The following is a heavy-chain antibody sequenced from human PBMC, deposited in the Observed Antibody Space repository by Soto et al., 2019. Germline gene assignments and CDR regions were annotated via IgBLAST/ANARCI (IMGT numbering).Heavy chain of an antibody. V-gene: IGHV1-46*03. J-gene: IGHJ4*02. CDR2: INPSGGRT. Sequence: QVQLVQSGAEVKKPGASVKVSCKVSGNIFTSQYMHWVRQAPGQGLEWMAMINPSGGRTSYAQMFQGRVTMTRDTSTSTVHMELSSLRSEDTAVYYCFRDVGDWGQETLVTVSS. CDR1: GNIFTSQY. CDR3: FRDVGD. D-gene: IGHD3-3*01.